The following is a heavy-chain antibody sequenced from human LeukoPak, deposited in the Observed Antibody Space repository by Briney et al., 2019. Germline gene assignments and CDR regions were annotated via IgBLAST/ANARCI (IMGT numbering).Heavy chain of an antibody. Sequence: GGSLRLSCAASGFTFSRYWMSWVRQAPGKGLEWVSAISGSGGSTYYADSVKGRFTISRDNSKNTLYLQMNSLRAEDTAVYYCAKDAGSSWGYYMDVWGKGTTVTVSS. CDR1: GFTFSRYW. CDR2: ISGSGGST. CDR3: AKDAGSSWGYYMDV. J-gene: IGHJ6*03. D-gene: IGHD6-13*01. V-gene: IGHV3-23*01.